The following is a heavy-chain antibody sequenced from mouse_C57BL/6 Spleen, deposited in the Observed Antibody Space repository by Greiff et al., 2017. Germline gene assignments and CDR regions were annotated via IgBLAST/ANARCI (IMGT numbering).Heavy chain of an antibody. CDR2: SRNKANDYTT. V-gene: IGHV7-1*01. Sequence: EVMLVESGGGLVQSGRSLRLSCATSGFTFSDFYMEWVRQAPGKGLEWIAASRNKANDYTTEYSASVKGRFIVSRDTSQSILYLQMNALRAEDTAIYYCARDTIGTVEDYWGQGTTLTVSS. J-gene: IGHJ2*01. CDR1: GFTFSDFY. D-gene: IGHD1-1*01. CDR3: ARDTIGTVEDY.